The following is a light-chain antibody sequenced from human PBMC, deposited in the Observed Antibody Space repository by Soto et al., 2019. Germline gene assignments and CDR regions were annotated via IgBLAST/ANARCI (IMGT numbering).Light chain of an antibody. Sequence: QSALTQPPSASGSPGQSVTISCTGTKNDIGVYDFVSWYQHHPGKAPRLIIYEVVQRPSGVPDRFSGSMSGNTASLTVSGLQAADEADYFGKSYAGSNTYVVGSGTKV. CDR1: KNDIGVYDF. V-gene: IGLV2-8*01. J-gene: IGLJ1*01. CDR2: EVV. CDR3: KSYAGSNTYV.